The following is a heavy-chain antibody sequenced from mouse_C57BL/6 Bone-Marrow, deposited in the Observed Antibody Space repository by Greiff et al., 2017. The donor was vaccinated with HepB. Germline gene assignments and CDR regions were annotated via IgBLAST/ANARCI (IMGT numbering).Heavy chain of an antibody. Sequence: EVKLVESGGGLVQPGGSLKLSCAASGFTFSDYGMAWVRQAPRKGPEWVAFISNLAYSIYYADTVTGRFTISRENAKNTLYLEMSSLRSEDTAMYYCARKGDYYGSSYWYFDVWGTGTTVTVFS. CDR3: ARKGDYYGSSYWYFDV. V-gene: IGHV5-15*01. J-gene: IGHJ1*03. CDR2: ISNLAYSI. CDR1: GFTFSDYG. D-gene: IGHD1-1*01.